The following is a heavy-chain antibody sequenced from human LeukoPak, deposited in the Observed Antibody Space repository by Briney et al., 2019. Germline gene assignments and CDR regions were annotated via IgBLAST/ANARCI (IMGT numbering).Heavy chain of an antibody. CDR1: GYTFTVYY. CDR3: ARAYLGFAFDI. Sequence: ASVTVSYKASGYTFTVYYMHWVRQAPGQGLEWMGWINPNSGGTNYAQKFQGRVTMTRDMSISTAYMELSRLRSDDTAVYYCARAYLGFAFDIWGQGTMVTVSS. V-gene: IGHV1-2*02. J-gene: IGHJ3*02. CDR2: INPNSGGT. D-gene: IGHD2/OR15-2a*01.